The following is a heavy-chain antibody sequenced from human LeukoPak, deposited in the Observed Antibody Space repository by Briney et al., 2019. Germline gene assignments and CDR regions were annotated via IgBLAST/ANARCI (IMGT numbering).Heavy chain of an antibody. D-gene: IGHD6-13*01. Sequence: SETLSLTCAVYGGSFSGYYWSWIRQPPGKGLEWIGEINHSGSTNYNPSLKSRVTISVDTSKNQFSLKLSSVTAADTAVYYCARGYYISSSRGGIGYWGRGTMVTDSS. CDR3: ARGYYISSSRGGIGY. V-gene: IGHV4-34*01. CDR2: INHSGST. J-gene: IGHJ4*02. CDR1: GGSFSGYY.